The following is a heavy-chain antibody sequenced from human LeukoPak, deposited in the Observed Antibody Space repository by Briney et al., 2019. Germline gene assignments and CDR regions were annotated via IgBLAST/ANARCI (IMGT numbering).Heavy chain of an antibody. Sequence: APVKVSCKASGYTFTSYDINWVRQATGQGLEWMGWMNPNSGNTGYAQKFQGRVTITRNTSISTAYMELSSLRSEDTAVYYCARALIGRDAFDIWGQGTMVTVSS. CDR1: GYTFTSYD. CDR2: MNPNSGNT. CDR3: ARALIGRDAFDI. V-gene: IGHV1-8*03. D-gene: IGHD2-21*01. J-gene: IGHJ3*02.